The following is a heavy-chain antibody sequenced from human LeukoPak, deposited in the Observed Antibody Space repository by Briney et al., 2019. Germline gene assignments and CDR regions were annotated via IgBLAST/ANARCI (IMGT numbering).Heavy chain of an antibody. CDR2: ISGSGGST. J-gene: IGHJ4*02. D-gene: IGHD3-9*01. CDR1: GFTFSSYA. CDR3: AKDGVELRYFDWLFQYYFDY. V-gene: IGHV3-23*01. Sequence: GGSLTLSCAASGFTFSSYAMSWVRQAPGKGLEWVSAISGSGGSTYYADSVKGRFTLSRDNSKNTLYLQMNSLRAEDTAVYYCAKDGVELRYFDWLFQYYFDYWGQGTLVTVSS.